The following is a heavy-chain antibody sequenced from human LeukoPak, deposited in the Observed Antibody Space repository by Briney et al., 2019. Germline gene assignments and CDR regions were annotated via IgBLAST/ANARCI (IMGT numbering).Heavy chain of an antibody. CDR1: GGSFSGYY. D-gene: IGHD3-22*01. CDR2: INHSGST. V-gene: IGHV4-34*01. J-gene: IGHJ4*02. Sequence: SETLSLTCAVYGGSFSGYYWSWIRQPPGKGLEWIGEINHSGSTNYNRSLKSRVTISVDTSKNQFSLKLSSVTAADTAVYYCARPTNPISYYYDSSGYLHWGQGTLVTVSS. CDR3: ARPTNPISYYYDSSGYLH.